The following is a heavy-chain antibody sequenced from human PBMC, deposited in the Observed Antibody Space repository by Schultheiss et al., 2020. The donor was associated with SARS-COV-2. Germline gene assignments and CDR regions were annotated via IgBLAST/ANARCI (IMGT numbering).Heavy chain of an antibody. CDR2: ISYDGSKK. D-gene: IGHD3-22*01. J-gene: IGHJ4*02. Sequence: GGSLRLSCAASGFTFSSYAMHWVRQAPGKGLEWVTVISYDGSKKYYADSVKGRFTISRDNSKNTLYLQMNSLRAEDTAVYYCARDGSETYYYDSCPDYWGQGTLVTVSS. V-gene: IGHV3-30*01. CDR3: ARDGSETYYYDSCPDY. CDR1: GFTFSSYA.